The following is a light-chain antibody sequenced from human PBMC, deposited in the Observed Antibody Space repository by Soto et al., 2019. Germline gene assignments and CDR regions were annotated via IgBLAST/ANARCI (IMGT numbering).Light chain of an antibody. V-gene: IGLV2-11*01. CDR3: GSYAGSYTLV. Sequence: QSALTQPRSVSGSPGQSVTISCTGTGSDVGGYNYVSWYQQHPGKAPKLMINDVTKRPSGVPDRFSGSKSGNTASLTISGLQAEDEADYYCGSYAGSYTLVFGGGTKLTVL. J-gene: IGLJ2*01. CDR2: DVT. CDR1: GSDVGGYNY.